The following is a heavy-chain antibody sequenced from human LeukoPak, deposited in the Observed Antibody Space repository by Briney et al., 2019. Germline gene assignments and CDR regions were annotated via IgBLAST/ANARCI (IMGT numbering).Heavy chain of an antibody. CDR3: ARGAYYDSSGYLGY. J-gene: IGHJ4*02. V-gene: IGHV1-18*01. CDR1: GYTFTSYG. D-gene: IGHD3-22*01. Sequence: ASVKVSCKASGYTFTSYGISWVRQAPGQGLEWMGWISAYNGNTNYAQKLQGRVTMTTDTSTSTAYVELRSLRSEDTAVYYCARGAYYDSSGYLGYWGQGTLVTVSS. CDR2: ISAYNGNT.